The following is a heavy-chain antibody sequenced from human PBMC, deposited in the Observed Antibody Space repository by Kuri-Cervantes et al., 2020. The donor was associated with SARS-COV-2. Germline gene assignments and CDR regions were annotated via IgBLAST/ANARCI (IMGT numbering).Heavy chain of an antibody. Sequence: GGSLRLSCAASGFTFSSYGMHWVRQAPGKGLEWVAVIWYDGSNKYYADSVKGRFTISRDNSKNTLYLQMNSLRAEDTAVYYCARDGVADYYYYYYMDVWGKGTTVTVSS. CDR1: GFTFSSYG. CDR3: ARDGVADYYYYYYMDV. V-gene: IGHV3-33*01. CDR2: IWYDGSNK. D-gene: IGHD2-15*01. J-gene: IGHJ6*03.